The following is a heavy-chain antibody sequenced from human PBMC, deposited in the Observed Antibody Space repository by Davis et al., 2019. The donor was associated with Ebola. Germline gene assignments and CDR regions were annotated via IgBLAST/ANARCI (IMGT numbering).Heavy chain of an antibody. V-gene: IGHV3-33*01. Sequence: GESLKIPCAASGFPFSSYGMHWVRQAPGKGLEWVAVIWYDGSNKYYADSVKGRFNISRDNSKNTLYLQMNSLRAEDTAVYYCARDATDYYDSSGLLGLVDYWGQGTLVTVSS. CDR3: ARDATDYYDSSGLLGLVDY. D-gene: IGHD3-22*01. J-gene: IGHJ4*02. CDR2: IWYDGSNK. CDR1: GFPFSSYG.